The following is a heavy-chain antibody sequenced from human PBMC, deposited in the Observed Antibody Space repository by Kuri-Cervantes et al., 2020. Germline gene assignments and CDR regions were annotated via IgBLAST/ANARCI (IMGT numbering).Heavy chain of an antibody. D-gene: IGHD3-22*01. CDR1: GFTFSNAW. V-gene: IGHV3-15*01. J-gene: IGHJ6*02. Sequence: GESLKISCAASGFTFSNAWMSWVRQAPGKGLEWVGRIKRKTDGGTTNYAAPVKGRFTISRDDSKNTLYLKMNSLKTEDTAVYYCTTDPHYYDYYYYDMDDWGQGTPVTVSS. CDR2: IKRKTDGGTT. CDR3: TTDPHYYDYYYYDMDD.